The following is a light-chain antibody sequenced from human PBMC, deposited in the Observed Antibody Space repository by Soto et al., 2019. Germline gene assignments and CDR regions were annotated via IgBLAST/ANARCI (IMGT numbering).Light chain of an antibody. CDR3: QQRSNWPPLT. V-gene: IGKV3-11*02. J-gene: IGKJ4*01. CDR2: DAS. CDR1: QSVGRY. Sequence: EIVVTQSPATLSLSPGERAALSCRTSQSVGRYLAWYQKKPGQAPRLLIYDASNRATGIPARFSGSGSGRDFTLTISSLEPEDFAVYYCQQRSNWPPLTFGGGTKVEIK.